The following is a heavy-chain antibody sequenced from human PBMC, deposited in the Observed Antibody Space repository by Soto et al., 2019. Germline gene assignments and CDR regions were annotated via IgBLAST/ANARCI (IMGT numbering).Heavy chain of an antibody. CDR1: GFTFTSSA. J-gene: IGHJ1*01. Sequence: SVKVYCKASGFTFTSSAVQWVRQARGQRLEWIGWIVVGSGNTNYAQNFQERVIITRDMSTNTAYMELSSLRSEDTAVFYCAAAATLNIYSWGQRTLLTVSS. D-gene: IGHD2-15*01. CDR2: IVVGSGNT. V-gene: IGHV1-58*01. CDR3: AAAATLNIYS.